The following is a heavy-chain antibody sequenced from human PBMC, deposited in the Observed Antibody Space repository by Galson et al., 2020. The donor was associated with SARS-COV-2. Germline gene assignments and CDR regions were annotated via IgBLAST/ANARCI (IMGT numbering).Heavy chain of an antibody. CDR1: GNSISSGSYS. Sequence: SETLSLTCAVSGNSISSGSYSWNWIRQPPGKGLEWIGYISHSGGTYYNPSLKSRVTISGDRSKNQFSLRLSSVTAAATAVYYCARLLYGECALEAFDTWGPGPRATV. V-gene: IGHV4-30-2*01. CDR2: ISHSGGT. CDR3: ARLLYGECALEAFDT. D-gene: IGHD4-17*01. J-gene: IGHJ3*02.